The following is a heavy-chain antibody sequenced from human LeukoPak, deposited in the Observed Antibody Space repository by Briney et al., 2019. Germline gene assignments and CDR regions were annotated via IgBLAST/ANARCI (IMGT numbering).Heavy chain of an antibody. CDR2: ISYSGSTT. J-gene: IGHJ5*02. Sequence: GRSLRLSCAASGFRFSGYAISWVRQAPGKGLEWVSYISYSGSTTSYADSVKGRFTISRDNAKNSLYLQMNSLRAEDTAVYYCARAGPPAFDPWGQGTLVTVSS. V-gene: IGHV3-48*03. CDR1: GFRFSGYA. CDR3: ARAGPPAFDP.